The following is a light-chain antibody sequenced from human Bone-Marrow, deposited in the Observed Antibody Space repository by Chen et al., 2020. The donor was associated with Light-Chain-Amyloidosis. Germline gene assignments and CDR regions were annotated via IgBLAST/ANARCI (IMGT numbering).Light chain of an antibody. CDR2: GVT. CDR1: SSDIGTYSL. CDR3: SSYTSNNTWV. J-gene: IGLJ3*02. V-gene: IGLV2-14*02. Sequence: QSALTQPASVSGSPGQSITISCTGTSSDIGTYSLVSWYQHHPGKAPKLMIYGVTKRPSGVSDRFSGSKSGNTASLTISGLQAEDEAHYYCSSYTSNNTWVFGGGTKLTVL.